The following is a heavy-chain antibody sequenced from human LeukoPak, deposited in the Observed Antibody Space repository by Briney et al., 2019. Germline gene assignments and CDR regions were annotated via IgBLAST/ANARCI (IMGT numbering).Heavy chain of an antibody. CDR2: ISGSGGST. J-gene: IGHJ4*02. CDR3: AKDLELLWFGESRGY. Sequence: GGSLRLSCAASGFTFSSYWMSWVRQAPGKGLEWVSAISGSGGSTYYADSVKGRFTISRDNSKNTLYLQMNSLRAEDTAVYYCAKDLELLWFGESRGYWGQGTLVTVSS. CDR1: GFTFSSYW. D-gene: IGHD3-10*01. V-gene: IGHV3-23*01.